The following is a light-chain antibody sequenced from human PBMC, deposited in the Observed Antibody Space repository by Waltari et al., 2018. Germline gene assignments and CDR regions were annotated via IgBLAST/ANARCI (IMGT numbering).Light chain of an antibody. CDR2: VAS. V-gene: IGKV1-27*01. Sequence: DIQMTQSPTSLSASVGDRVTITCRASHDISNFLAWYQQQPGKAPKLLIYVASNLQSGVPSRFSGSGSGTDFTLTTSSLQPEDVATYYCQRYDRVPFTFGPGTKVDI. CDR3: QRYDRVPFT. CDR1: HDISNF. J-gene: IGKJ3*01.